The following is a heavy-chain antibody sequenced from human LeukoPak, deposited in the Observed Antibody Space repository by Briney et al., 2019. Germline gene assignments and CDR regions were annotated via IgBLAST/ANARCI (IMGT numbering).Heavy chain of an antibody. J-gene: IGHJ4*02. CDR2: INWNGGST. Sequence: GGSLRLSCAASGFTFSSYGMSWVRQAPGKGLEWVSGINWNGGSTGYADSVKGRFTISRDNAKNSLYLQINSLRAEDTALYYCARDGYSYGYFAHDYWGQGTLVTVSS. D-gene: IGHD5-18*01. V-gene: IGHV3-20*04. CDR1: GFTFSSYG. CDR3: ARDGYSYGYFAHDY.